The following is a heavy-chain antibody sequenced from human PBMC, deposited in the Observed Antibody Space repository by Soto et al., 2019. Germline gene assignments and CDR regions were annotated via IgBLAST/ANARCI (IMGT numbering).Heavy chain of an antibody. J-gene: IGHJ5*02. Sequence: EVQLVESGGGLVKPGGSLRLSCAASGFTFSSYSMNWVRQAPGKGLEWVSSISSSSSYIYYADSVKGRFTISRDNAKNSLYLQMNSLRAEDTAVYYCATGNPGYSSSWGYNWFDPWGQGTLVTVSS. V-gene: IGHV3-21*01. CDR3: ATGNPGYSSSWGYNWFDP. D-gene: IGHD6-13*01. CDR1: GFTFSSYS. CDR2: ISSSSSYI.